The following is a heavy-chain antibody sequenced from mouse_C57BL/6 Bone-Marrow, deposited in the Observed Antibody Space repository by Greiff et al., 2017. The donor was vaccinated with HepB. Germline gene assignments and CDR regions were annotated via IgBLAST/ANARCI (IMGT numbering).Heavy chain of an antibody. CDR2: IYPRSGNT. J-gene: IGHJ2*01. CDR3: ARDGGLRNAMDY. D-gene: IGHD2-4*01. Sequence: QVQLQQSGAELARPGASVKLSCKASGYTFTSYGISWVKQRTGQGLEWIGEIYPRSGNTYYNEKFKGKATLTADKSSSTAYMELRSLTSEDSAVYFCARDGGLRNAMDYWGQGTTLTVSS. CDR1: GYTFTSYG. V-gene: IGHV1-81*01.